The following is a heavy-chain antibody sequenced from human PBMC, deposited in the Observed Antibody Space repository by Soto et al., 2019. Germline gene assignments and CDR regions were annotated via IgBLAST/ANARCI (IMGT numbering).Heavy chain of an antibody. CDR2: ISSSSSYI. V-gene: IGHV3-21*01. CDR1: GFTFSSYS. D-gene: IGHD6-13*01. Sequence: EVQLVESGGGLVKPGGSLRLSCAASGFTFSSYSMNWVRQAPGKGLEWVSSISSSSSYIYYADSVKGRFTISRDNAKNSLYLQMNSLRAEDTAAYYCARDGVAAAGTPDYAYYYGMDVWGQGTTVTVSS. CDR3: ARDGVAAAGTPDYAYYYGMDV. J-gene: IGHJ6*02.